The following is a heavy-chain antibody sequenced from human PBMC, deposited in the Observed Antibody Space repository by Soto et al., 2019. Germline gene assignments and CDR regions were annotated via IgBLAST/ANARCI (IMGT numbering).Heavy chain of an antibody. D-gene: IGHD6-13*01. CDR2: MNPNSGNT. CDR1: GYTFTSYD. J-gene: IGHJ1*01. V-gene: IGHV1-8*01. Sequence: QVQLVQSGAEVKKPGASVKVSCKASGYTFTSYDINWVRQATGQGLEWMGWMNPNSGNTGYAQKFQGRVTMTRNTSISTAYMELSSLRSEDTAVYYCARGSSYSSSWYMPEYFQHWGQGTLDTVSS. CDR3: ARGSSYSSSWYMPEYFQH.